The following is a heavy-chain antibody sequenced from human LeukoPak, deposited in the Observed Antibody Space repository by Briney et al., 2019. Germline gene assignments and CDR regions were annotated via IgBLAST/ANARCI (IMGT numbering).Heavy chain of an antibody. D-gene: IGHD3-9*01. V-gene: IGHV3-11*03. Sequence: GGTLRLSCAASGFTFSAYYTNWIRHPPAKGPEWLSYISSTSNYRNYAAPLEGRFTISRDNAKNSLYLRTHTLRPPRTAAYSTATQSYDTLPGCYFFHYWGPGTLVTVSS. CDR2: ISSTSNYR. CDR1: GFTFSAYY. CDR3: ATQSYDTLPGCYFFHY. J-gene: IGHJ4*02.